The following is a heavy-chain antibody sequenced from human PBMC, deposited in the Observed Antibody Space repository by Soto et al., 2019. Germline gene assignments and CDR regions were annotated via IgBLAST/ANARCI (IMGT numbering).Heavy chain of an antibody. V-gene: IGHV3-30*03. D-gene: IGHD3-22*01. J-gene: IGHJ5*01. Sequence: LSLSCESSVFTFCVYNMRWFRQAPGKGRECVSVISYDGGNEYYADSVKGRFTISRDNSENKLFLQMNSLRPEDSGVYYCATGHRGLTGLPAVITAPGSFDPWGQGAQVPVSS. CDR1: VFTFCVYN. CDR2: ISYDGGNE. CDR3: ATGHRGLTGLPAVITAPGSFDP.